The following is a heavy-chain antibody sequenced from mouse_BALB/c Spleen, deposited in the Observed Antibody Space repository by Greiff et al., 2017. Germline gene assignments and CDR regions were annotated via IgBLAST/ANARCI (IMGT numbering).Heavy chain of an antibody. J-gene: IGHJ1*01. V-gene: IGHV5-6-3*01. CDR3: ARGDWYFDV. CDR1: GFTFSSYG. Sequence: EVKLVESGGGLVQPGGSLKLSCAASGFTFSSYGMSWVRQTPDKRLELVATINSNGGSTYYPDSVKGRFTISRDNAKNTLYLQMSSLKSEDTAMYYCARGDWYFDVWGAGTTVTVSS. CDR2: INSNGGST.